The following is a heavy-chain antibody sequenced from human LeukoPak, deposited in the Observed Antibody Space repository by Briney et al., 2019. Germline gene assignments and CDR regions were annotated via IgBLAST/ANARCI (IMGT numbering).Heavy chain of an antibody. J-gene: IGHJ4*02. D-gene: IGHD4-17*01. CDR1: GGSISGSY. V-gene: IGHV4-59*01. CDR2: MYNSGST. CDR3: ARGIESYGDYGY. Sequence: SETLSLTCTVSGGSISGSYWSWLRQPTGKGLEWIAYMYNSGSTNYNPSLKSRVTISIDTSKNQFSLKLSSLTAADTAIYYCARGIESYGDYGYWGQGILVTVSS.